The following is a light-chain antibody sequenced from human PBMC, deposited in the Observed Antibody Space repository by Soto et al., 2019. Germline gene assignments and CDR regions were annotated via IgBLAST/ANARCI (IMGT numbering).Light chain of an antibody. CDR2: GAS. V-gene: IGKV3-15*01. Sequence: ERVMTQSPATLSVSPGERVTLSCRASQSVSSNLAWYQQKPGQAPRHLIYGASTRATGIPARFSGSGSGTEFTLTISSLQSEDFAVYYCQQYNNRPLTFGGGTKVEIK. CDR3: QQYNNRPLT. J-gene: IGKJ4*01. CDR1: QSVSSN.